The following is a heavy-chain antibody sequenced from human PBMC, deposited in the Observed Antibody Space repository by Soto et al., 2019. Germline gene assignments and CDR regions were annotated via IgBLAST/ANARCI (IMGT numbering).Heavy chain of an antibody. CDR2: IVFGSGNT. J-gene: IGHJ3*02. Sequence: VASVKVSCKASGFTLTSYAVQWVRQARGQRSEWIGWIVFGSGNTIYAQKFQERVTITRDMSTSTADMELSSLRSEDTAVYYCAEVVAYAVDIWGQ. CDR3: AEVVAYAVDI. D-gene: IGHD5-12*01. V-gene: IGHV1-58*01. CDR1: GFTLTSYA.